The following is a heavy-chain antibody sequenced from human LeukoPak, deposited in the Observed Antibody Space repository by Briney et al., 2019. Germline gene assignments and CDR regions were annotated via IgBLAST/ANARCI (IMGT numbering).Heavy chain of an antibody. Sequence: GASVKVSCKASGYTFTGYYMHWVRQAPGQGLEWMGWINPNSGGTNYAQKFQGRVTMTRDTSISTAYMELSRLRSDDTAVYYCARVARIFGVVIFPNWFDPWGQGTLVTVSS. CDR2: INPNSGGT. V-gene: IGHV1-2*02. D-gene: IGHD3-3*02. CDR1: GYTFTGYY. CDR3: ARVARIFGVVIFPNWFDP. J-gene: IGHJ5*02.